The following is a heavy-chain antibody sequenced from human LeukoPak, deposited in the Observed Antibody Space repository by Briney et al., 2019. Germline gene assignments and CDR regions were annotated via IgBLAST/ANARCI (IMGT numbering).Heavy chain of an antibody. D-gene: IGHD3-22*01. J-gene: IGHJ4*02. Sequence: GGSLRLSCTASGFTFADYAMSWVRQAPGKGLEWVGFIRSKAYGGTTEYAASVKGRFTISRDDSKSIAYLQMNSLKTEDTAVYYCTRERGYYYDSSGFPDYWGQGTLVTVSS. V-gene: IGHV3-49*04. CDR1: GFTFADYA. CDR2: IRSKAYGGTT. CDR3: TRERGYYYDSSGFPDY.